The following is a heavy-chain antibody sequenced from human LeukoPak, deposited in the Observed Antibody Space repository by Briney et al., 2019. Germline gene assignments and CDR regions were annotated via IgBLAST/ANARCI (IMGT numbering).Heavy chain of an antibody. CDR3: ARGRGVVTAHYYYYMDV. Sequence: SETLSLTCTVSGGSISSSSYYWGWIRQPPGKGLEWIGSIYYSGSTYYNPSLKSRVTISVDTSKNQFSLKLSSVTAADTAVYYCARGRGVVTAHYYYYMDVWGKGTTVTVSS. J-gene: IGHJ6*03. CDR1: GGSISSSSYY. CDR2: IYYSGST. V-gene: IGHV4-39*07. D-gene: IGHD2-21*02.